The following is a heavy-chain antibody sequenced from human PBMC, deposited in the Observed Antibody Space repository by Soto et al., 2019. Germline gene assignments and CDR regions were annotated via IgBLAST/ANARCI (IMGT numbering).Heavy chain of an antibody. CDR2: IWYDGSNK. D-gene: IGHD3-16*01. CDR1: GFTFSSYG. J-gene: IGHJ4*02. Sequence: GGSLRLSCAASGFTFSSYGMHWVRQAPGKGLEWVAVIWYDGSNKYYADSVKGRFTISRDNSKNTLYLQMNSLRAEDTAVYYCARDATDYPITWILSLPDYWGQGTLVTVSS. V-gene: IGHV3-33*01. CDR3: ARDATDYPITWILSLPDY.